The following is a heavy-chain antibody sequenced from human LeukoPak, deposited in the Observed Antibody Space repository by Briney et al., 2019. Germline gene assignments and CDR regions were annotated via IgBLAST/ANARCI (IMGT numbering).Heavy chain of an antibody. J-gene: IGHJ6*03. CDR1: GGSISGYY. D-gene: IGHD5-18*01. Sequence: SETLSLTCTVSGGSISGYYWNWIRQPPGKGLEWIVYIYYSGSTNYNPSLRSRVTISVDTSKNQFSLRLSSVTAADTAVYFCARDSDSYGYYYMDVWGKGTTVTVSS. V-gene: IGHV4-59*01. CDR3: ARDSDSYGYYYMDV. CDR2: IYYSGST.